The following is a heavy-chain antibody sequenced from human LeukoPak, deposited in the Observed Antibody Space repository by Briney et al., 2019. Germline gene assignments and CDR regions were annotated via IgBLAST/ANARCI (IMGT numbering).Heavy chain of an antibody. CDR2: IYYSGST. CDR3: ARSYGSGSSHWGAFDI. D-gene: IGHD3-10*01. J-gene: IGHJ3*02. V-gene: IGHV4-39*01. Sequence: SETLSLTCTVSGGSIRSRSYYWGWIRQPPGKGLEWIGSIYYSGSTYYNPSLKSRVTISVDTSKNQFSLKLRSVTAADTAVCYCARSYGSGSSHWGAFDIWGQGTMVTVSS. CDR1: GGSIRSRSYY.